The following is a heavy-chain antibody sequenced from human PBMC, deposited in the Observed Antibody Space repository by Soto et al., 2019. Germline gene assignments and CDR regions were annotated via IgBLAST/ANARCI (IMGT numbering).Heavy chain of an antibody. CDR2: MNPNTGNT. D-gene: IGHD3-10*01. V-gene: IGHV1-8*01. Sequence: ASVKVYCKASGYTFTDYDFNWVRQAAGQGLEWMGWMNPNTGNTAYAEKFQGRLTLTRDTSTNTVYMHLSSLTSEDTAVYFCARGFSSYSDHWAQGTLVTVSS. J-gene: IGHJ4*02. CDR1: GYTFTDYD. CDR3: ARGFSSYSDH.